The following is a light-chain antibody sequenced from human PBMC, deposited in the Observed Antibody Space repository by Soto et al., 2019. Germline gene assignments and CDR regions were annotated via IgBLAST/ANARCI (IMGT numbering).Light chain of an antibody. Sequence: DLQMTQSPSSVSAAVGDRVTITCRASQDINKWLGWYQQKPGKAPTLLIYAASTLQSGVPSRFSGSGSGTDFTLTISSLQPEDFATYYCQHAKNFPFTFGPGTKVDIK. J-gene: IGKJ3*01. CDR3: QHAKNFPFT. CDR2: AAS. CDR1: QDINKW. V-gene: IGKV1-12*02.